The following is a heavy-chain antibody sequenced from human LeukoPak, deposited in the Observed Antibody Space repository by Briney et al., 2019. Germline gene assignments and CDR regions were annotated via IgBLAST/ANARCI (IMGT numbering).Heavy chain of an antibody. CDR1: GGPFTSYP. CDR3: ARGEFGDSSGYRFDP. V-gene: IGHV1-69*05. Sequence: SVKVSCKASGGPFTSYPISWVRQALGQGLEWMGGIIPIFGTANYAQKFQGRVTITTDESTSTAYMELSSLRSEDTAVYYCARGEFGDSSGYRFDPWGQGTLVAVSS. CDR2: IIPIFGTA. D-gene: IGHD3-22*01. J-gene: IGHJ5*02.